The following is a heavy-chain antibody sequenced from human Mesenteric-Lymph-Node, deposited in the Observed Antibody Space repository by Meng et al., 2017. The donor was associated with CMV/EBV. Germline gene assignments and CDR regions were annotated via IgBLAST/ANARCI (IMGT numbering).Heavy chain of an antibody. Sequence: QMTLKESGPTLVKPTQTLTLTCTFSGFSLSTGGGGVGWIRQPPGKALEWLAVIYWDDDKHYNPSLKSRLTIPKDTSKNQVVLTMTNMDPVDTATYYCAHSSGIAADGPFYFDYWGQGTLVTVSS. CDR1: GFSLSTGGGG. D-gene: IGHD6-13*01. V-gene: IGHV2-5*02. CDR3: AHSSGIAADGPFYFDY. CDR2: IYWDDDK. J-gene: IGHJ4*02.